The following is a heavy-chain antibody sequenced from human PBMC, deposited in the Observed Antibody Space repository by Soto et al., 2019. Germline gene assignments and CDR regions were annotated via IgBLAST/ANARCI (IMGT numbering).Heavy chain of an antibody. CDR1: GGTFSSYA. J-gene: IGHJ4*02. D-gene: IGHD3-22*01. CDR3: ASPGNGEVVVILEY. CDR2: IIPIFGTA. Sequence: QVQLVQSGAEVKKPGSSAKVSCKASGGTFSSYAISWVRQAPGQGLEWMGGIIPIFGTANYAQKFQGRVTITADESTSTAYMELSSLRSEDTAVYYCASPGNGEVVVILEYWGQGTLVTVSS. V-gene: IGHV1-69*01.